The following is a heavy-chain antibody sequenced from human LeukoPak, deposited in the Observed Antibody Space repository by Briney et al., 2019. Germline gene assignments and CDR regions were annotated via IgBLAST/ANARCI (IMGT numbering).Heavy chain of an antibody. V-gene: IGHV3-23*01. D-gene: IGHD6-13*01. Sequence: GGSLRLSCAASGFTFSSYAMSWVRQAPGKGLEWVSAISGSGGSTFHADSVRGRFTISRDNSENTLYLQMDSLRAEDTAVYYCARYDLSSSWTRTGLYFWGQGTLVTVSS. CDR3: ARYDLSSSWTRTGLYF. CDR1: GFTFSSYA. CDR2: ISGSGGST. J-gene: IGHJ4*02.